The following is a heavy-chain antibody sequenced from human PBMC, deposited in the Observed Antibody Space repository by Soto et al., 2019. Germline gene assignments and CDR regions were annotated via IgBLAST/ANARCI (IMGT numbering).Heavy chain of an antibody. CDR1: GYTFTSYG. V-gene: IGHV1-18*01. J-gene: IGHJ6*02. D-gene: IGHD6-13*01. Sequence: ASVKVSCKASGYTFTSYGISWGRQAPGQGIEWMGWISAYNGNTNYAQKLQGRVTMTTDTSTSTAYMELRSLRSDDTAVYYCARVWRSPYSSSFLKQFVDLRSYYYYLLDVPGQGTTVTVSS. CDR2: ISAYNGNT. CDR3: ARVWRSPYSSSFLKQFVDLRSYYYYLLDV.